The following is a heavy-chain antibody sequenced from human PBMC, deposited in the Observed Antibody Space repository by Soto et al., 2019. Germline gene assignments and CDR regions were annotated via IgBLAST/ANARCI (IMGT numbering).Heavy chain of an antibody. Sequence: ASVKVSCKASGYTFTGYYIHWVRQAPGQGLEGMGWINPNIGGTNYAQKFQGRVTMTRDTSISTAYMELSRLRSDDTAVYYCARDQWNHVDTLAFWSYYFDYWGQGTLVTVSS. J-gene: IGHJ4*01. D-gene: IGHD3-3*02. CDR1: GYTFTGYY. CDR2: INPNIGGT. CDR3: ARDQWNHVDTLAFWSYYFDY. V-gene: IGHV1-2*02.